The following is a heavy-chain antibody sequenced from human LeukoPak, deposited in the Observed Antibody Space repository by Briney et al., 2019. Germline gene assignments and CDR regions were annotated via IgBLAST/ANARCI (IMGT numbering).Heavy chain of an antibody. CDR2: ISASGST. Sequence: SETLSLTCTVSNGSISIYYWSWVRQPAGKGLEWIRRISASGSTNYNPSLKSRVTMSLDTSKNQFSLKLSSVTAADTAVYYCAREITVTRPFDYWGPGTLVTVSS. CDR3: AREITVTRPFDY. D-gene: IGHD4-17*01. CDR1: NGSISIYY. V-gene: IGHV4-4*07. J-gene: IGHJ4*02.